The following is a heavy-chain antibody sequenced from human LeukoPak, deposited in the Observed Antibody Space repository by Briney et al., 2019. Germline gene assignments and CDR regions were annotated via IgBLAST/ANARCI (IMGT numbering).Heavy chain of an antibody. CDR3: ASGGGNPRYYFDY. CDR2: IYHSGST. J-gene: IGHJ4*02. D-gene: IGHD4-23*01. Sequence: SETLSLTCAFSGGSISSGGYSRRWIRQPPGKGLEWIGYIYHSGSTYYNPSLKSRVTISVDRSKNQFSLKLSSVTAADTAVYYCASGGGNPRYYFDYWGQGTLVTVSS. CDR1: GGSISSGGYS. V-gene: IGHV4-30-2*01.